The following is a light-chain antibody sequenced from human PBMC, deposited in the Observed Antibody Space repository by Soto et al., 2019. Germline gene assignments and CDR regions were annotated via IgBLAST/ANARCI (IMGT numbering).Light chain of an antibody. Sequence: DIQITQSPSTLSASVGDRVTITCRASQSISSWLAWYQQKPGKAPKLLIYEASSLESGVPSRFGGSGSGTEFTLTISSLQPDDFADYYCQHYNDYSRTFGQGTKVEI. CDR2: EAS. CDR1: QSISSW. CDR3: QHYNDYSRT. V-gene: IGKV1-5*03. J-gene: IGKJ1*01.